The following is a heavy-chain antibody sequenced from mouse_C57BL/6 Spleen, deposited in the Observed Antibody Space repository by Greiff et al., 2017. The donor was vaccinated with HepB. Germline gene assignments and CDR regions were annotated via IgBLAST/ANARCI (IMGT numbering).Heavy chain of an antibody. J-gene: IGHJ2*01. CDR1: GFTFSDYY. V-gene: IGHV5-16*01. Sequence: EVMLVESEGGLVQPGSSMKLSCTASGFTFSDYYMAWVRQVPEKGLEWVANINYDGSSTYYLDSLKSRFIISRDNAKNILYLQMSSLKSEDTATYYCARDYGNEIDYWGQGTTLTVSS. CDR3: ARDYGNEIDY. D-gene: IGHD2-1*01. CDR2: INYDGSST.